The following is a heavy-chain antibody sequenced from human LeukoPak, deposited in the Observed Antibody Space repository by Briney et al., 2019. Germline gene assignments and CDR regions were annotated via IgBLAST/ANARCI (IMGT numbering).Heavy chain of an antibody. J-gene: IGHJ4*02. Sequence: ASVKVSCNASGYTFTGYYMHWVRQAPGQGLEWMGWINPNSGGTNYAQKFQGRVTMTRDTSISTAYMELSRLRSDDTAVYYCARRQGDLWSGYYTGYFDYWGQGTLVTVSS. V-gene: IGHV1-2*02. CDR3: ARRQGDLWSGYYTGYFDY. CDR1: GYTFTGYY. D-gene: IGHD3-3*01. CDR2: INPNSGGT.